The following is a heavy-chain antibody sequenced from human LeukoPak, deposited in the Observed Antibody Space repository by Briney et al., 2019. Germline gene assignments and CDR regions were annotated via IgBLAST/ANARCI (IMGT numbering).Heavy chain of an antibody. CDR1: GYSFTSYW. V-gene: IGHV5-51*01. D-gene: IGHD6-13*01. CDR2: IYPAESDT. J-gene: IGHJ4*02. Sequence: GESLKISGKGSGYSFTSYWIGWVRQMPGKGLEWMVNIYPAESDTRYSPSFQGQVTISADKSISTAYLQWSSLKASDTAMYYCARFEQQLNFDYWGQGTLVTVSS. CDR3: ARFEQQLNFDY.